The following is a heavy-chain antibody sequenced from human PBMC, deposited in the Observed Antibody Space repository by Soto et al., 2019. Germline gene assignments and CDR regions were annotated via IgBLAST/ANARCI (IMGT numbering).Heavy chain of an antibody. D-gene: IGHD3-9*01. CDR2: IYSGGST. CDR3: ASHSGLVIACYDYYGMDV. J-gene: IGHJ6*02. Sequence: EVQLVESGGGLVQPGGSLRLSCAASGFTVSSNYMSWVRQAPGKGLEWVSVIYSGGSTYYADSVKGRFTISRDNSKNTLYLKTTSRRAEDTAVYYCASHSGLVIACYDYYGMDVWGQGTTVTVSS. CDR1: GFTVSSNY. V-gene: IGHV3-66*01.